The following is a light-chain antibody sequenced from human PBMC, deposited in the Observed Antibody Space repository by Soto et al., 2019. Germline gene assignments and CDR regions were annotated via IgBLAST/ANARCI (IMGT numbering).Light chain of an antibody. Sequence: EIVMTQSPATLSVSPGDRATLSCRASQSVSSNLAWYQQKPGQAPRLLLYGASTSATGLPARFSGSGSGTEFTLNISSLQSEDFAVYYWQQYNDWPPSFGQGTNLEIK. CDR1: QSVSSN. V-gene: IGKV3-15*01. CDR3: QQYNDWPPS. CDR2: GAS. J-gene: IGKJ2*03.